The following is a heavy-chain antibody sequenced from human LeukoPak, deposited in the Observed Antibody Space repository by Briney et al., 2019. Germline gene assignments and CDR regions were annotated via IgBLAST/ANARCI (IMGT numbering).Heavy chain of an antibody. V-gene: IGHV4-30-2*01. D-gene: IGHD3-10*01. J-gene: IGHJ6*02. CDR2: IYHSGST. CDR1: GGSISSGGYS. Sequence: PSQTLSLTCAVSGGSISSGGYSWRWIRQPPGKGLEWIGYIYHSGSTYYNPSLKSRVTISVDRSKNQFSLKLSSVTAADTAVYYCARASGSYNYYYGMDVWGQGTTVTVSS. CDR3: ARASGSYNYYYGMDV.